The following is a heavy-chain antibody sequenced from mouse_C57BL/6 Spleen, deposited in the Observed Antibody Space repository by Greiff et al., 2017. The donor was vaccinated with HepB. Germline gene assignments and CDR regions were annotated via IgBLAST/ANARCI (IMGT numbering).Heavy chain of an antibody. CDR1: GFTFSSYA. J-gene: IGHJ4*01. D-gene: IGHD2-2*01. V-gene: IGHV5-9-1*02. CDR2: ISSGGDYI. Sequence: EVQLVESGEGLVKPGGSLKLSCAASGFTFSSYAMSWVRQTPEKRLEWVAYISSGGDYIYYADTVKGRFTISRDNARNTLYLQMSSLKSEDTAMYYCTRDLYYGYVYAMDYWGQGTSVTVSS. CDR3: TRDLYYGYVYAMDY.